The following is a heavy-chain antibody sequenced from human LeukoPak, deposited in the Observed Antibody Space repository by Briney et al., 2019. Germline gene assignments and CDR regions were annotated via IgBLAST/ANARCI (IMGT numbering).Heavy chain of an antibody. CDR1: GYTFTSYD. Sequence: ASVKVSCKASGYTFTSYDINWVRQATGQGLEWMGWISACNGNTNYAQKLQGRVTMTTDTSTSTAYMELRSLRSDDTAVYYCARDWVGQLVLGLDYWGQGTLVTVSS. CDR2: ISACNGNT. D-gene: IGHD6-6*01. V-gene: IGHV1-18*01. CDR3: ARDWVGQLVLGLDY. J-gene: IGHJ4*02.